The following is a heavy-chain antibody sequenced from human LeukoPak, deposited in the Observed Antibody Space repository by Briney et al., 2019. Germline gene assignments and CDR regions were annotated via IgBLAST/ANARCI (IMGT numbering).Heavy chain of an antibody. J-gene: IGHJ4*02. Sequence: GXXLRLSCAASGFTFDDYAMHWVRHAPGKGLEWVSLISGDGGSTYYADSVKGRFTISRDNSKNSLYVQMNSLRTEDTALYYCARDMYCSGGSCYPLFDYWGQGTLVTVSS. V-gene: IGHV3-43*02. CDR1: GFTFDDYA. CDR2: ISGDGGST. CDR3: ARDMYCSGGSCYPLFDY. D-gene: IGHD2-15*01.